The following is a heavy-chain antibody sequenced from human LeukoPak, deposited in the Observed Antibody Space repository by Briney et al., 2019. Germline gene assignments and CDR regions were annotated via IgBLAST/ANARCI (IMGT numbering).Heavy chain of an antibody. CDR1: GFTFSSYG. CDR3: AREKHDGFDI. CDR2: IWYDGSDK. V-gene: IGHV3-33*01. J-gene: IGHJ3*02. Sequence: GGSLRLSCVASGFTFSSYGMHWVRQAPGKGLEWVAVIWYDGSDKYYADSVKGRFTISRDNSKNTLYLQMNSLGAEDTAVYYCAREKHDGFDIWGQGTMVTVSS.